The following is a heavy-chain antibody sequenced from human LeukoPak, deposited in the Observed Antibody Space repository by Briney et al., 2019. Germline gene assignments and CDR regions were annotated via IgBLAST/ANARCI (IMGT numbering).Heavy chain of an antibody. Sequence: PSETLSLTCTVSGGSISSYYWSWIRQPPGKGLEWIGYIYYSGSTNYNPSLKSRVTISVDTSKNQFSLKLSSVTAADTAVYYCARGGGGYYDFWSGYYNDYWGQGTLVTVSS. J-gene: IGHJ4*02. V-gene: IGHV4-59*01. D-gene: IGHD3-3*01. CDR2: IYYSGST. CDR3: ARGGGGYYDFWSGYYNDY. CDR1: GGSISSYY.